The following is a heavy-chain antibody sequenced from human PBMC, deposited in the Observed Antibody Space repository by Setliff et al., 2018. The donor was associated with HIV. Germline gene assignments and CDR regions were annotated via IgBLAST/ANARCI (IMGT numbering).Heavy chain of an antibody. CDR3: ARGAPYDYVWGSYRHFDY. J-gene: IGHJ4*02. CDR1: GVSISSHY. D-gene: IGHD3-16*02. Sequence: SETLSLTCNVSGVSISSHYWSWIRQPPGKGLEWIGTLYFSGSTNYNSSLKSRVTISVDTSMNHFSLKLSSVTAADTAVYFCARGAPYDYVWGSYRHFDYWGQGTLVTVSS. V-gene: IGHV4-59*11. CDR2: LYFSGST.